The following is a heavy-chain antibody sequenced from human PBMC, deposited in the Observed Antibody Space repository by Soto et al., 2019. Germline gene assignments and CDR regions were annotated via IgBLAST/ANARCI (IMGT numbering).Heavy chain of an antibody. D-gene: IGHD2-8*01. Sequence: ASVKVSCKASGYSFTDYHIHWVRKAPGQGLEWLGRINPKSGGTSTAQKFQGWVTMTTDTSISTASMELTRLTSDDTAIYYCARGDSTDCSNGVCSFFYNHDMDVWGQGTTVTVSS. CDR3: ARGDSTDCSNGVCSFFYNHDMDV. V-gene: IGHV1-2*04. CDR1: GYSFTDYH. CDR2: INPKSGGT. J-gene: IGHJ6*02.